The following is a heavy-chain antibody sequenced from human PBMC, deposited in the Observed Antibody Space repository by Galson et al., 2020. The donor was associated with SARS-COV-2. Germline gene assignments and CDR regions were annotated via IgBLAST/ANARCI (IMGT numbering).Heavy chain of an antibody. CDR1: GGSTSRYY. J-gene: IGHJ3*02. CDR2: VYNSAST. V-gene: IGHV4-59*08. CDR3: AGQLIPVDVGPSLGMRIVSAFDI. D-gene: IGHD2-15*01. Sequence: SETLSLTCTVSGGSTSRYYWTWIRQTPGKGLEWIGYVYNSASTSYNPSLKSRVTISADSSKNQFSLSLGSVTAADTARYFCAGQLIPVDVGPSLGMRIVSAFDIWGQGITVTGSA.